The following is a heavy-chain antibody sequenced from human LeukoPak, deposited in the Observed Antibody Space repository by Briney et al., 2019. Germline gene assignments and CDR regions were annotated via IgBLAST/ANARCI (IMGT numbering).Heavy chain of an antibody. J-gene: IGHJ3*02. CDR1: GFTFSSFA. CDR3: AKGDITIFGVAPSGDAFDI. D-gene: IGHD3-3*01. V-gene: IGHV3-23*01. CDR2: ISAGGVST. Sequence: GGSLGLSCAASGFTFSSFAMSWVRQAPGKGLEWVSAISAGGVSTYYADSVKGRFTISRDNSKNTLYLQMNSLRAEDTAVYYCAKGDITIFGVAPSGDAFDIWGQGTMVTVSS.